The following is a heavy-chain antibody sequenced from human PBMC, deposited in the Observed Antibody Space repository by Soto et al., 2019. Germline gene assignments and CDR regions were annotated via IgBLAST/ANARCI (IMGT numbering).Heavy chain of an antibody. V-gene: IGHV4-30-2*01. Sequence: AGSGGIMRSEGYLGSCILHPPGNGLEWIGYIYHSGSTCYNPSLKSRVTISVDRSKNQFSLKLSSVTAADTAVYYCARDSAGVDSWYYYGMDVWGQGTTVT. J-gene: IGHJ6*02. CDR3: ARDSAGVDSWYYYGMDV. D-gene: IGHD3-10*01. CDR1: GGIMRSEGYL. CDR2: IYHSGST.